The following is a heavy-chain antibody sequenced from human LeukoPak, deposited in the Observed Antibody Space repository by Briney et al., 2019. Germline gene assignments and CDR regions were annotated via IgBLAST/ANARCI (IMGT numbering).Heavy chain of an antibody. CDR2: IKQDGSEK. V-gene: IGHV3-7*01. CDR1: GFILNSYW. CDR3: VRILDASGGGSRYRWFDH. D-gene: IGHD2-15*01. J-gene: IGHJ5*02. Sequence: PGGSLRLSCAASGFILNSYWMSWVRQAPGKGLEWVANIKQDGSEKYYVDSVKGRFTISRDNAKNSLYLEMNSLRAEDTAMYYCVRILDASGGGSRYRWFDHWGQGTLVTVSS.